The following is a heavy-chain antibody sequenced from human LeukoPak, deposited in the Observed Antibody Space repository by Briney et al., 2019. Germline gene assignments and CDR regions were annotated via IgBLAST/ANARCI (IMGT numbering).Heavy chain of an antibody. CDR3: ARSGSGYCSGGSCYLFDY. V-gene: IGHV4-59*01. J-gene: IGHJ4*02. Sequence: SETLSLTCTVSGGSISSYYWSWIRQPPGKGLEWIGYIYYSGSTNYNPSLKSRVTISVDTSKNQFSLKLSSVTAADTAVYYCARSGSGYCSGGSCYLFDYWGQGTLVTVSS. D-gene: IGHD2-15*01. CDR2: IYYSGST. CDR1: GGSISSYY.